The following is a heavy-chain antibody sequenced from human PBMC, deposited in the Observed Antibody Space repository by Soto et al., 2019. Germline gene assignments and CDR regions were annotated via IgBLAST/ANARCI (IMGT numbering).Heavy chain of an antibody. CDR3: ARGDCVGGTCYSLASSFYYYMDV. Sequence: EVQLVESGGGLVQPGGSLRLSCAASGFTFGNYWMYWVRQAPGKGLVWVSRINSDGSVSSYADSVKGRLTISRDNVKNTLYLQMDSLRVEDTAVYYCARGDCVGGTCYSLASSFYYYMDVWGKGTTVTVFS. J-gene: IGHJ6*03. CDR2: INSDGSVS. CDR1: GFTFGNYW. V-gene: IGHV3-74*01. D-gene: IGHD2-15*01.